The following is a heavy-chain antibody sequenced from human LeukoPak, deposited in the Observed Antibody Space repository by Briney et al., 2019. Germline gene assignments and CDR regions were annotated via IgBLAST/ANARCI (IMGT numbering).Heavy chain of an antibody. CDR2: ISYDGSNK. Sequence: GRSLRLSCAASGFTFSSYAMQWVRQAPGKGLEWVAVISYDGSNKYYADSVKGRFTISRDNSNNTLDLQMNSLRDEDTGAYYCARIYRSGSYSGYYYYGMDVWGQGTTVTVSS. CDR3: ARIYRSGSYSGYYYYGMDV. D-gene: IGHD1-26*01. J-gene: IGHJ6*02. V-gene: IGHV3-30-3*01. CDR1: GFTFSSYA.